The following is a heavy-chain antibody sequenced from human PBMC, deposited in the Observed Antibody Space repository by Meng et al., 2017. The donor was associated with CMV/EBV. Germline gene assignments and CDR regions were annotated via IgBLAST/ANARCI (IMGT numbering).Heavy chain of an antibody. CDR1: GYSISSGYY. Sequence: SETLSLTCTVSGYSISSGYYWGWIRQPPGKGLEWIGSIYHSGSTNYNPSLKSRVTISVDTSKNQFSLKLSSVTAADTAVYYCFGSFTYYYGMDVWGQGTTVTVSS. V-gene: IGHV4-38-2*02. D-gene: IGHD3-16*01. CDR2: IYHSGST. CDR3: FGSFTYYYGMDV. J-gene: IGHJ6*02.